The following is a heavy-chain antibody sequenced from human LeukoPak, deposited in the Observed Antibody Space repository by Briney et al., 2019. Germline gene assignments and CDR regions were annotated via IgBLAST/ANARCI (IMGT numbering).Heavy chain of an antibody. CDR2: ISGSGGST. D-gene: IGHD3-16*01. V-gene: IGHV3-23*01. J-gene: IGHJ5*02. CDR3: AKDIGGYRDTWFDP. Sequence: GGSLRLSCAASGFTFSSYAMSWVRQAPGKGLEWVSAISGSGGSTYYADSVKGRFTISRDNSKNTLYLPMNSLRAEDTAVYYCAKDIGGYRDTWFDPWGQGTLVTVSS. CDR1: GFTFSSYA.